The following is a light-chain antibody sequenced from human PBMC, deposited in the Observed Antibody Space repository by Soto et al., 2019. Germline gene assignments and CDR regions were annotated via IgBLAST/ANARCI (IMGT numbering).Light chain of an antibody. J-gene: IGKJ1*01. CDR2: GAS. Sequence: VSPGERATLSCRASQSVGSNLAWYQQKPGQAPRLLIYGASTRATDIPARFSGSGSGTEFALTINSLQSEDFAVYFCQQFNVWHRKFGEVTKVDIK. CDR3: QQFNVWHRK. V-gene: IGKV3-15*01. CDR1: QSVGSN.